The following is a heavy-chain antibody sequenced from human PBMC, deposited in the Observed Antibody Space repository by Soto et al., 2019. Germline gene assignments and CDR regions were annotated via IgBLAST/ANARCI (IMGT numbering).Heavy chain of an antibody. CDR1: GGSLSGFP. V-gene: IGHV4-59*01. D-gene: IGHD4-17*01. Sequence: KPSETLSLTCSVSGGSLSGFPWIWIRQPPGKGLEWVGYIYHTGRSNYNPSLKSRLTISLDMSRNQFSLQLTSVTAADTALYYCARVSNEYGGHGAFDYWGLGTLVTVSS. J-gene: IGHJ4*02. CDR2: IYHTGRS. CDR3: ARVSNEYGGHGAFDY.